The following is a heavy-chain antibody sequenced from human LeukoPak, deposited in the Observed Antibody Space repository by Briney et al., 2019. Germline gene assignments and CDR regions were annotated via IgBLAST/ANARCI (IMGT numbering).Heavy chain of an antibody. Sequence: GESLKISCKGSGYSFTSYWIGWGRQLPGKGLEWMGIIYFGDSDTRYSPSFQGQVTISADKSISTANLQWSSLKASDTAMYYCARGGKRSQLVRFLDASNNWFDPWGQGTLVTVSS. V-gene: IGHV5-51*01. CDR1: GYSFTSYW. D-gene: IGHD3-3*01. CDR2: IYFGDSDT. J-gene: IGHJ5*02. CDR3: ARGGKRSQLVRFLDASNNWFDP.